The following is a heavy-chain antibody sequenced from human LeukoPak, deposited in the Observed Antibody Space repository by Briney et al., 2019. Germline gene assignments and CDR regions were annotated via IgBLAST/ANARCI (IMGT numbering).Heavy chain of an antibody. V-gene: IGHV3-48*03. CDR1: GFTFSSYE. J-gene: IGHJ4*02. CDR2: ISSSGSTI. Sequence: GGSLRLSCAASGFTFSSYEMNWVRQAPGRGLEWVSYISSSGSTIYYADSVKGRFTISRDNAKNSLYLQMNSLRAEDTAVYYCARVGGGVSSGYVYYFDYWGQGTLVTVSS. D-gene: IGHD3-22*01. CDR3: ARVGGGVSSGYVYYFDY.